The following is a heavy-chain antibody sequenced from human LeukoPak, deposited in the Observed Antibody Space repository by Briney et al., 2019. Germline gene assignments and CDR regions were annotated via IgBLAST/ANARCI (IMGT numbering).Heavy chain of an antibody. V-gene: IGHV3-74*01. CDR1: GFIFSSYW. CDR2: INSDGKSI. Sequence: PGGSLRLSCAASGFIFSSYWMHWVRHAPGKGLVWVSRINSDGKSINYADSVKGRFTISRDNAKNTLYLQMNGLRTEDTAVYYCARDGNPTFDIWGQGTMVTVSS. D-gene: IGHD4-23*01. J-gene: IGHJ3*02. CDR3: ARDGNPTFDI.